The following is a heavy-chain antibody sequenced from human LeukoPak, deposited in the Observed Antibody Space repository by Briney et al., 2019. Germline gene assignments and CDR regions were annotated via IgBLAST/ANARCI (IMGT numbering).Heavy chain of an antibody. CDR1: GFTFDDYG. Sequence: GRSLRLSCAASGFTFDDYGMSWVRQAPGKGLEWVSGINWNGGSTGYADSVKGRFTISRDNAKNSLYLQMNSLRAEDTALYYCARDRGTYYDILTGYYNDYWGQGTLVTVSS. V-gene: IGHV3-20*04. CDR2: INWNGGST. CDR3: ARDRGTYYDILTGYYNDY. D-gene: IGHD3-9*01. J-gene: IGHJ4*02.